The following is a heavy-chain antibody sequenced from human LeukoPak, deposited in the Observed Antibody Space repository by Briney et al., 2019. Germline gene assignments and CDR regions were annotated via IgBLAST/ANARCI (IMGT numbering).Heavy chain of an antibody. CDR1: GYTFTSYY. CDR2: IDPSGGST. V-gene: IGHV1-46*01. J-gene: IGHJ4*02. D-gene: IGHD6-19*01. Sequence: ASVKVSCKASGYTFTSYYMHWVRQAPGQGLEWMAIIDPSGGSTSYAQKFQGRVTMTRDTSTSTAYMELSSLRSEDTAVYYCARGSSGWLFDYWGQGTLVTVSS. CDR3: ARGSSGWLFDY.